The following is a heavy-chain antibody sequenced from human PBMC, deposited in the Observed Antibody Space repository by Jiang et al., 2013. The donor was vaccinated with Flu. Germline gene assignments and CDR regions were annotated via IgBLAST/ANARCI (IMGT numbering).Heavy chain of an antibody. CDR3: ARVNPDAPDRDAFDI. CDR2: IYTSGST. Sequence: PGLVKPSQTLSLTCTVSGGSISSGSYYWSWIRQPAGKGLEWIGRIYTSGSTNYNPSLKSRVTISVDTSKNQFSLKLSSVTAADTAVYYCARVNPDAPDRDAFDIWGQGTMVTVSS. D-gene: IGHD1-14*01. J-gene: IGHJ3*02. CDR1: GGSISSGSYY. V-gene: IGHV4-61*02.